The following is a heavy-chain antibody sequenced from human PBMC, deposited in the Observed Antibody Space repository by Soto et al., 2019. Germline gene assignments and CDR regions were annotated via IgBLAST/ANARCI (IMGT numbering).Heavy chain of an antibody. CDR1: GYTFADFY. J-gene: IGHJ6*02. D-gene: IGHD3-10*01. CDR3: ARGLRFGQNYYYYYYGMDV. V-gene: IGHV1-8*02. CDR2: MNPNTGGA. Sequence: ASVKVSCKASGYTFADFYIHWVRQAPGQGFEWMGWMNPNTGGASYAQKFLGRVTMTRNTSISTAYMELSSLRSEDTAVYYCARGLRFGQNYYYYYYGMDVWGQGTTVTVSS.